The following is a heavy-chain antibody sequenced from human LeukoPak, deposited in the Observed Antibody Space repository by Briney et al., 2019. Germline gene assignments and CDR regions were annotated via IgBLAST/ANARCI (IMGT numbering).Heavy chain of an antibody. CDR3: ARAGIAAAGEYDY. D-gene: IGHD6-13*01. V-gene: IGHV4-31*03. Sequence: SQTLSLTCTVSGGSISNAAYYWSWIRQHPGKGLEWIGYICYSGSTYYNPSLKSRVTISVDTSKNQFSLELSSVTAADTAVYYCARAGIAAAGEYDYWGQGTLVTVSS. CDR2: ICYSGST. J-gene: IGHJ4*02. CDR1: GGSISNAAYY.